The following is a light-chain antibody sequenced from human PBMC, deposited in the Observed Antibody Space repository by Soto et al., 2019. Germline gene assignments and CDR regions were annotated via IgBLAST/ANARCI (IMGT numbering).Light chain of an antibody. CDR1: QSVSSSY. CDR3: QQYGSSPTSN. Sequence: EIVLTQSPGTLSLSPGERATLSCRASQSVSSSYLAWYQQKPGQAPRLLIYDASSRATGIPDRFSGSGSGTDFTLTISRLEPEDFAVYYFQQYGSSPTSNFGQGTKVDIK. J-gene: IGKJ1*01. V-gene: IGKV3-20*01. CDR2: DAS.